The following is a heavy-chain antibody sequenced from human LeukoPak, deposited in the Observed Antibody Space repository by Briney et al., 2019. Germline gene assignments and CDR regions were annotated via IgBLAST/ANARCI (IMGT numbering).Heavy chain of an antibody. CDR2: ISSSGSTI. D-gene: IGHD3-10*01. CDR3: ASEVGVTMVRGVIINAFDI. J-gene: IGHJ3*02. Sequence: TGGSLRLSCAASGFTFSDYYMSWIRQAPGKGLEWVSYISSSGSTIYYADSVKGRFTISRDNAKNSLYLQMNSLRAEDTAVYYCASEVGVTMVRGVIINAFDIWGQGTMVTVSS. V-gene: IGHV3-11*01. CDR1: GFTFSDYY.